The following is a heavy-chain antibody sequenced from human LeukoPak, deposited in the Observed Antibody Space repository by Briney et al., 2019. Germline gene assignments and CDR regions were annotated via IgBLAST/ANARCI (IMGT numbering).Heavy chain of an antibody. CDR1: GFTFNNYA. J-gene: IGHJ4*02. CDR2: ISGSGGST. D-gene: IGHD5-18*01. Sequence: GGSLRLSCAASGFTFNNYAMNWVRPGPGKGLEWVSVISGSGGSTYYADSVKGRFTISRDNSKNTLYLQMNSLRAEDTAVYYCARIGEDTATSFFDYWGQGTLVTVSS. CDR3: ARIGEDTATSFFDY. V-gene: IGHV3-23*01.